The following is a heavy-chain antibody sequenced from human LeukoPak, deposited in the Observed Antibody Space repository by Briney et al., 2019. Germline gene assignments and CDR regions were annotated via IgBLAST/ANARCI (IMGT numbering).Heavy chain of an antibody. CDR2: IIPIFGTA. Sequence: GASVKVSCKASGGTFSSYAISWVRQAPGQGLEWMGGIIPIFGTANYAQIFQGRVTITADKSTSTAYMELSSLRSEDTAVYYCAGNDYGGNSFIYYYYMDVWGKGTTVTVSS. CDR1: GGTFSSYA. D-gene: IGHD4-23*01. J-gene: IGHJ6*03. CDR3: AGNDYGGNSFIYYYYMDV. V-gene: IGHV1-69*06.